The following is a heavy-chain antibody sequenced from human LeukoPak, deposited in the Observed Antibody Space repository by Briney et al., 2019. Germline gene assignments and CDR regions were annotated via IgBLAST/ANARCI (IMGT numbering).Heavy chain of an antibody. Sequence: GGSLRLSRAASGFTFNNYWMSWVRQVPGKGLQWVANIKQDGSAKFYVDSVKGRFTISRDNTKNSLYLRMNSLRVEDTAVYYCAGGDFSDHGDYVDAFDIWGQGTMVTVSS. CDR3: AGGDFSDHGDYVDAFDI. J-gene: IGHJ3*02. CDR2: IKQDGSAK. D-gene: IGHD4-17*01. CDR1: GFTFNNYW. V-gene: IGHV3-7*01.